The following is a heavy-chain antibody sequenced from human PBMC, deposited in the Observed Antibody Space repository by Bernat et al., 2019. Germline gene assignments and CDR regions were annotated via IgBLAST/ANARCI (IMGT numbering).Heavy chain of an antibody. V-gene: IGHV1-3*01. J-gene: IGHJ5*02. CDR3: ARRGSVSYSSARWFDP. Sequence: QVQLVQSGAAVKKPGASVKVSCKASGYTFTSYAMHWVRQAPGQRLEWMGWINAGNGNTKYSQKFQGRVTITRDTSASTAYMELSSLRSEDTAVYYCARRGSVSYSSARWFDPWGQVTLVTVSS. CDR1: GYTFTSYA. D-gene: IGHD3-10*01. CDR2: INAGNGNT.